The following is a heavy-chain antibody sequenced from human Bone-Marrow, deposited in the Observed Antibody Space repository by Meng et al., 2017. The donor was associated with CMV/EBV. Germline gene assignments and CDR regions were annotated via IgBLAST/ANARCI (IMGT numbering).Heavy chain of an antibody. CDR1: GFTFDDYA. CDR2: IIWNSGSI. D-gene: IGHD2-2*01. J-gene: IGHJ4*02. V-gene: IGHV3-9*01. CDR3: ARVGYCSSTSGLAD. Sequence: GGSLRLSCAASGFTFDDYAMHWVRQAPGKGLEWVSTIIWNSGSIGYADSVKGRFTISRDNAKNSLYLQMNSLRAEDTAVYYCARVGYCSSTSGLADWGQGKLVNVSS.